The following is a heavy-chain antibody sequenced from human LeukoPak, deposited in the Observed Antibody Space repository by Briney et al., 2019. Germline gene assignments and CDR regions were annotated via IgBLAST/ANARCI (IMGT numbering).Heavy chain of an antibody. V-gene: IGHV3-21*01. CDR3: ARDLDYYDSSGHDY. D-gene: IGHD3-22*01. CDR2: ISSSSSYI. Sequence: PGGSLRLSCAASGFTFSSYAMNWVRQAPGKGLEWVSSISSSSSYIYYADSVKGRFTISRDNAKNSLYLQMNSLRAEDTAVYYCARDLDYYDSSGHDYWGQGTLVTVSS. CDR1: GFTFSSYA. J-gene: IGHJ4*02.